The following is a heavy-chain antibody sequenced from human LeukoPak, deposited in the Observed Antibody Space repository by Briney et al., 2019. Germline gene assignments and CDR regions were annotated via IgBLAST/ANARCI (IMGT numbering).Heavy chain of an antibody. J-gene: IGHJ6*02. Sequence: NTSETLSLTCAVYGVSFSGYYWSWIRQPPGKGLEWIGEINNSGSTKYNPSLKSRVTISVDTSKNQVSLKLSSVTAADTAVYYCARLLTYYDFWSGPGMDVWGRGTTVTVSS. CDR3: ARLLTYYDFWSGPGMDV. D-gene: IGHD3-3*01. CDR2: INNSGST. CDR1: GVSFSGYY. V-gene: IGHV4-34*01.